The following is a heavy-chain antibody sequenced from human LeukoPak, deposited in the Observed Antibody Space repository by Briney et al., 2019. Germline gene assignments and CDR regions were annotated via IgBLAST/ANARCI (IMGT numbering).Heavy chain of an antibody. D-gene: IGHD2-15*01. CDR2: IYYSGST. J-gene: IGHJ4*02. Sequence: SETLSLTCTVSGGSISSYYWSWIRQPPGKGLEWIGYIYYSGSTYYNPSLKSRVTISVDTSKNHLSLKLSSVTAADTAVYYCTRHRSGSRDYYFDYWGQGTLVTVSS. CDR1: GGSISSYY. CDR3: TRHRSGSRDYYFDY. V-gene: IGHV4-59*04.